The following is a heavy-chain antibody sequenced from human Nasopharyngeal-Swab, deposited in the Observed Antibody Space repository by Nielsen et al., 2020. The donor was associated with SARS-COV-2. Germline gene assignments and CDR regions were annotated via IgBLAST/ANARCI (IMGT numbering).Heavy chain of an antibody. Sequence: WVRQAPGQGLEWMGGIIPIFGTANYAQKFQGRVTITADESTSTAYMELSSLRSEDTAVYYCSWSGYQGAYYYYYGVDVWGQGTTVTVSS. J-gene: IGHJ6*02. V-gene: IGHV1-69*01. D-gene: IGHD3-3*01. CDR3: SWSGYQGAYYYYYGVDV. CDR2: IIPIFGTA.